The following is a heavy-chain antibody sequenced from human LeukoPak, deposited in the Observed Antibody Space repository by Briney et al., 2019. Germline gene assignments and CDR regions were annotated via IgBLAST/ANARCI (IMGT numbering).Heavy chain of an antibody. CDR3: ARDNDKVVDH. CDR1: GYTFSNYG. D-gene: IGHD1-1*01. Sequence: GASVKVSCKTSGYTFSNYGISWVRQAPGQGLEWMGWITAYSGNRLYAQRFQGRITLTTDTSTSTSYMELRSLEYDDTAIYYCARDNDKVVDHWGQGTLVTVSS. V-gene: IGHV1-18*01. CDR2: ITAYSGNR. J-gene: IGHJ4*01.